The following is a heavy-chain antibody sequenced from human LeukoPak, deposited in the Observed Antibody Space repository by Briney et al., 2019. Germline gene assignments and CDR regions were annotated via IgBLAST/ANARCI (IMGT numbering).Heavy chain of an antibody. D-gene: IGHD3-22*01. CDR1: GFTFGDYS. Sequence: PGRSLRLSCTASGFTFGDYSMSWVRQAPGKGLEWVSRINSEGSSTGHADSVKGRFTISRDNAKNTLYLQMSSLRVEDTAVYYCARSGPPREYDSSGYSDYWGQGILVTVSS. CDR2: INSEGSST. V-gene: IGHV3-74*01. J-gene: IGHJ4*02. CDR3: ARSGPPREYDSSGYSDY.